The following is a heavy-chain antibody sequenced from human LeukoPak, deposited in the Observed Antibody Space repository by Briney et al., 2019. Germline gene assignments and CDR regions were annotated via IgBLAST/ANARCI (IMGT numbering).Heavy chain of an antibody. CDR3: ARASYRAVVLHYFDY. V-gene: IGHV4-31*03. D-gene: IGHD1-26*01. J-gene: IGHJ4*02. CDR1: GGSISSGGYY. CDR2: IYYSGST. Sequence: SQTLSLTCTVSGGSISSGGYYWSWIRQHPGKGLEWIGYIYYSGSTYYNPSLKSRVTISVDTTKNQFSLKLSFVTAADTAVYYCARASYRAVVLHYFDYWGQGTLVTVSS.